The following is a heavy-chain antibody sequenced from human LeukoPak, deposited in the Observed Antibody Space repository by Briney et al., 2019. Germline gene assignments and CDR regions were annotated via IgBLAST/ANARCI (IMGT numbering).Heavy chain of an antibody. CDR1: GFTFRNYV. V-gene: IGHV3-30-3*01. CDR2: TSSDLNVK. Sequence: GGSLRLSCAASGFTFRNYVIHWVRQAPGKGLEWVAVTSSDLNVKLYADSVKGQFTISRDNSRSTLYLEMNSLRPEDTAIYYCAREGYYGSGSPPSLYFDYWGQGTLVTVSS. CDR3: AREGYYGSGSPPSLYFDY. J-gene: IGHJ4*02. D-gene: IGHD3-10*01.